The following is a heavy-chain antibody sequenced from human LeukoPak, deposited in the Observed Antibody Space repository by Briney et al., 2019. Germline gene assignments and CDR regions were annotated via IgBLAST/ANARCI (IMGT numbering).Heavy chain of an antibody. Sequence: GGSLRLSCAASGFTFSSYAMSWVRQAPGKGLEWVGRIKSKTDGGTTDYAAPVKGRSTISRDDSKNTLYLQMNSLKTEDTAVYYCTTDGLLWFGELSHWGQGTLVTVSS. CDR2: IKSKTDGGTT. CDR1: GFTFSSYA. V-gene: IGHV3-15*01. J-gene: IGHJ4*02. D-gene: IGHD3-10*01. CDR3: TTDGLLWFGELSH.